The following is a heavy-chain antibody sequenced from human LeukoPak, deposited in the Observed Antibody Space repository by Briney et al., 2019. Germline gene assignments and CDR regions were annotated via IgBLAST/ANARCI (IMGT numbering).Heavy chain of an antibody. V-gene: IGHV1-46*01. J-gene: IGHJ4*02. CDR2: INPSGGST. D-gene: IGHD3-10*01. CDR3: VCLGSGSYNPDY. CDR1: GYTFTSYY. Sequence: RASVKVSCKASGYTFTSYYMHWVRQAPGQGLEWMGIINPSGGSTSYAQKFQGRVTMTRDMSTSTVYMELSSLRSEDTAVYYCVCLGSGSYNPDYWGQGTLVTVSS.